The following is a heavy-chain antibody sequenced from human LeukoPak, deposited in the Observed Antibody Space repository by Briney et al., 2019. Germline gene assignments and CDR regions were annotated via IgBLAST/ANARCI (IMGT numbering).Heavy chain of an antibody. J-gene: IGHJ4*02. D-gene: IGHD6-6*01. Sequence: SETLSLTCTVSGGSISNYYWSWIRQPPGKGLEWIGYIYYGGSTNYNPSLKSRVTISVDTSKNQFSLKLSSVTAADTAVYYCARGVEYSSSTGYWGQGTLVTVSS. V-gene: IGHV4-59*08. CDR3: ARGVEYSSSTGY. CDR1: GGSISNYY. CDR2: IYYGGST.